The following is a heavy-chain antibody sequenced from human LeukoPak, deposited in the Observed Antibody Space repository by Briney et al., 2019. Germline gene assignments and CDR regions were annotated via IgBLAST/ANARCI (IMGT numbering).Heavy chain of an antibody. J-gene: IGHJ4*02. CDR1: GDFISSYY. Sequence: SETLSLTCTVSGDFISSYYWSWIRQPPGKGLEWIGYIYYSGNTNYNPSLKSRVTISVDTSKNQFSLKLTSVTAADTAVYYCARDSVRGFDYWGQRTLVTVSS. D-gene: IGHD3-10*01. CDR2: IYYSGNT. V-gene: IGHV4-59*01. CDR3: ARDSVRGFDY.